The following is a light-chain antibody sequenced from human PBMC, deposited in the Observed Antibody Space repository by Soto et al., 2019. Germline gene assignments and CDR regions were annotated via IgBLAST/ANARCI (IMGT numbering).Light chain of an antibody. CDR2: DAS. J-gene: IGKJ4*01. CDR1: ESVSRY. CDR3: QQRSNWPST. Sequence: EIVLTQSPATLSLSPGNRATLSCRASESVSRYLAWYQQKPGQAPRLLIYDASNRATGIPARFSGSGSGTDFTLTITSLEPEDCYVYYCQQRSNWPSTFGGGTKVEIK. V-gene: IGKV3-11*01.